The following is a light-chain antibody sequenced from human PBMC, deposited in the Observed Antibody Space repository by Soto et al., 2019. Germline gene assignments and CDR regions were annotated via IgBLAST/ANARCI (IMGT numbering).Light chain of an antibody. V-gene: IGKV1-39*01. CDR2: AAS. CDR1: QSISNY. J-gene: IGKJ5*01. CDR3: QQSYSTLIT. Sequence: IQMTQSPSSLSASVGDRVTITCRASQSISNYLNWYQQRPGKAPKLLIYAASNLQSGVPSRFSGSGSGTDFTLTISNLQPEDFATYYCQQSYSTLITFGQGTRLDIK.